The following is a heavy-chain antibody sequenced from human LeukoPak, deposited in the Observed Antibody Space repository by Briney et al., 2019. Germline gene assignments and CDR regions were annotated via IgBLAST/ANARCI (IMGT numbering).Heavy chain of an antibody. J-gene: IGHJ4*02. V-gene: IGHV4-34*01. CDR3: ARLHFGYCSSTSCGY. CDR1: GGSFSGFY. D-gene: IGHD2-2*03. CDR2: INHSGST. Sequence: SETLSLTCAVYGGSFSGFYWSWIRQPPGKGLKWIGEINHSGSTNYNPSLKSRVTISVDTSKNQFSLKLSSVTAADTAVYYCARLHFGYCSSTSCGYWGQGTLVTVSS.